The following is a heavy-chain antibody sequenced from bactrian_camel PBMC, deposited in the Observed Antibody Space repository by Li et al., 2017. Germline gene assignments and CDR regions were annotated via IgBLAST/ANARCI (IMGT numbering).Heavy chain of an antibody. V-gene: IGHV3S53*01. D-gene: IGHD2*01. CDR1: GDTSRIAT. J-gene: IGHJ4*01. CDR2: IVRGSHT. Sequence: VQLVESGGGSVHSGGSLRLSCAASGDTSRIATRAWFRQATGKEREAVAAIVRGSHTDYHAAVKGRFTISQDTPMNTVYLQMNSPKSDDTAVYYCALDCPYYSGAYLYAEDITYWGQGTQVTVS. CDR3: ALDCPYYSGAYLYAEDITY.